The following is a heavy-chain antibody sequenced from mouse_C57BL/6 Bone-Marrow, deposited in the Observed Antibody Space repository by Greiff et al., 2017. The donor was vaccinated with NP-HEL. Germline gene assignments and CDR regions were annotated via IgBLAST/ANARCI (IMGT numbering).Heavy chain of an antibody. CDR3: TRRQLRLAWFAY. Sequence: QAQLKESGAELVRPGASVTLSCKASGYTFTDYEMHWVKQTPVHGLEWIGAIDPETGGTAYNQKFKGKAILTADKSSSTAYMELRSLTSEDSAVYYCTRRQLRLAWFAYWGQGTLVTVSA. CDR2: IDPETGGT. V-gene: IGHV1-15*01. J-gene: IGHJ3*01. CDR1: GYTFTDYE. D-gene: IGHD3-2*02.